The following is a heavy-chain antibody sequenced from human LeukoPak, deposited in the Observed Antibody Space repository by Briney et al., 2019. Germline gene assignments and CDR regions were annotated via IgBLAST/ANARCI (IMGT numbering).Heavy chain of an antibody. V-gene: IGHV3-30*02. Sequence: GGSLRLSCAAPGFTFSSYGMHWVRQAPGKGLEWVAFIRYDGSNKYYADSVKGRFTISRDNSKNTLYLQMNSLRAEDTAVYYCAKLYDSSGYWDAFDIWGQGTMVTVSS. D-gene: IGHD3-22*01. CDR3: AKLYDSSGYWDAFDI. J-gene: IGHJ3*02. CDR1: GFTFSSYG. CDR2: IRYDGSNK.